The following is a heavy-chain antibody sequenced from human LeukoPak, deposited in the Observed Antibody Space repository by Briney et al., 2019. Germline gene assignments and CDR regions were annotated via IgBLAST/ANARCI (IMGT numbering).Heavy chain of an antibody. J-gene: IGHJ4*02. V-gene: IGHV3-38-3*01. D-gene: IGHD4-17*01. CDR3: AKYGHSPYFDY. Sequence: GGSLRLSCAASGFTVSSNGMSWVRQAPGKGLEWVSSISGGSTSNAQKFQGRITMTRDMSTSTVYMELSSLRSEDMAVYYCAKYGHSPYFDYWGQGTLVTVSS. CDR2: ISGGST. CDR1: GFTVSSNG.